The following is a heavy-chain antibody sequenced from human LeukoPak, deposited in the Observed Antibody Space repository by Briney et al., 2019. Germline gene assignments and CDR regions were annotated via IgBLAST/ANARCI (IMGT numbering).Heavy chain of an antibody. V-gene: IGHV4-34*01. CDR1: GGSFSGYY. Sequence: SETLSLTCAVYGGSFSGYYWSWIRQPPGKGLEWIGEINHSGSTNYNPSLESRVTISVDTSKNQLSLKLSSVTAADTAVYYCARVVDPGGYYYFYYMDVWGKGTTVTVSS. J-gene: IGHJ6*03. D-gene: IGHD3-16*01. CDR3: ARVVDPGGYYYFYYMDV. CDR2: INHSGST.